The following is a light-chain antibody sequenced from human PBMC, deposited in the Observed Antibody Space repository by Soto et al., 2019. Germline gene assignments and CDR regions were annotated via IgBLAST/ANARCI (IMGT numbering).Light chain of an antibody. CDR1: QSVSRSY. J-gene: IGKJ1*01. V-gene: IGKV3-20*01. CDR3: QQYDSSTKT. CDR2: GAS. Sequence: EIVLTQSPGTLSLSPGERATLSCRASQSVSRSYLAWYQQKPGQAPRXXIYGASSRETGIPDRFSGSGSGTEFTLTISRLEPEDFAVYYCQQYDSSTKTFGQGTKVDIK.